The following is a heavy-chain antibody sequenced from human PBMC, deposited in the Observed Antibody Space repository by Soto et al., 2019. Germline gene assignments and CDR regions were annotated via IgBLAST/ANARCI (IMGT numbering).Heavy chain of an antibody. V-gene: IGHV4-34*01. D-gene: IGHD6-13*01. CDR2: INHSGST. Sequence: SETLSLTCAVYGGSFSGYYWSWIRQPPGKGLEWIGEINHSGSTNYNPSLKSRVTISVDTSKNQFSLKLSSVTAADTAVYYCARANSRTLYYFDYWGQGTLVTVSS. CDR3: ARANSRTLYYFDY. J-gene: IGHJ4*02. CDR1: GGSFSGYY.